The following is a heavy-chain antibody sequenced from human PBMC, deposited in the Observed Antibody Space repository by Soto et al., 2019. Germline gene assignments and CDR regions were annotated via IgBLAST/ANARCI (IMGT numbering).Heavy chain of an antibody. CDR1: GYTLTDLS. Sequence: QVQLVQSGAEVKKPGASVKVSCKVSGYTLTDLSMHWVRQAPGEGLDWMGGFDPEDGETIYAQKFQGRVTMTEDAATDTAYMELSSLRSEDTAVYYCATRRCDYSNYYYSYMDVWGKGTTVTVSS. D-gene: IGHD2-2*01. V-gene: IGHV1-24*01. CDR3: ATRRCDYSNYYYSYMDV. CDR2: FDPEDGET. J-gene: IGHJ6*03.